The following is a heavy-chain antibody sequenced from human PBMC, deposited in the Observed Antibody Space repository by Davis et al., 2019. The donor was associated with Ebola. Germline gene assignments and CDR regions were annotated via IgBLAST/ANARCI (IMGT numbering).Heavy chain of an antibody. J-gene: IGHJ4*02. V-gene: IGHV4-38-2*02. CDR2: INHSGST. Sequence: SETLSLTCTVSGYSIASGYYWGCVRQPPGKGLEWIGEINHSGSTKYSPSLNSRVTISVDTSKNQFSLKLTSVTAADTAMYYCARDYYDSNGYLYYFDSWGQGTLVTVSS. CDR3: ARDYYDSNGYLYYFDS. CDR1: GYSIASGYY. D-gene: IGHD3-22*01.